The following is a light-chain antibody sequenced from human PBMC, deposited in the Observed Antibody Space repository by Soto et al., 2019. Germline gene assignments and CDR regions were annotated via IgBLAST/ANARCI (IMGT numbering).Light chain of an antibody. V-gene: IGLV2-14*01. CDR2: EVT. CDR1: STDVGGYNA. J-gene: IGLJ1*01. Sequence: QSVLSQPASVSGSPGQTITISCTGTSTDVGGYNAVSWYQHHPGKAPKLIIYEVTHRPSGLSDRFSASNSGNTASLTISGLQAEDEADYYCNSFRVSHLYVFGTGTKVTVL. CDR3: NSFRVSHLYV.